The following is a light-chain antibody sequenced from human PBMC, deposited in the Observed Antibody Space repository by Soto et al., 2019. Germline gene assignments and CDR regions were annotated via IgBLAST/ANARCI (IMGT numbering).Light chain of an antibody. Sequence: QSVLAQPPSASGSPGQSVTISCTGTSSDVGGYNYVSWYQQHPRKAPKLMIYEVSQRPSGVPDRFSGSKSGNTASLTVSGLQVEDEADYYCSSYAGGNNLGVFGGGTKLTVL. CDR3: SSYAGGNNLGV. J-gene: IGLJ2*01. CDR1: SSDVGGYNY. V-gene: IGLV2-8*01. CDR2: EVS.